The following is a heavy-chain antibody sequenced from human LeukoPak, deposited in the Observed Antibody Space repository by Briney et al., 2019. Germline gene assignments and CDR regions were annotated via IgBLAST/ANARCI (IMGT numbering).Heavy chain of an antibody. J-gene: IGHJ4*02. CDR1: GGTFSSYA. CDR2: IIPIFGTA. D-gene: IGHD2-21*02. CDR3: AREGFGVVTASDFDY. Sequence: GASVKVSCKASGGTFSSYAISWVRQAPGHGLEWMGGIIPIFGTANYAQKFPGRVTITADESTSTAYMELSSLRSEDTAVYYCAREGFGVVTASDFDYWGQGTLVTVSS. V-gene: IGHV1-69*13.